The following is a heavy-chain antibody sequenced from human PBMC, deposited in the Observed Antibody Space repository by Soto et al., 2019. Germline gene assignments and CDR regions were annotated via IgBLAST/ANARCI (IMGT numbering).Heavy chain of an antibody. CDR1: GGTFSSYA. CDR3: ASLSAVAGAPT. CDR2: IIPIFGTA. Sequence: EASVKVSCKASGGTFSSYAISWVRQAPGQGLEWMGGIIPIFGTANYAQKFQGRVTITADESTSTAYMELSSLRSEDTAVYYCASLSAVAGAPTWGQGTLVTVSS. J-gene: IGHJ5*02. V-gene: IGHV1-69*13. D-gene: IGHD6-19*01.